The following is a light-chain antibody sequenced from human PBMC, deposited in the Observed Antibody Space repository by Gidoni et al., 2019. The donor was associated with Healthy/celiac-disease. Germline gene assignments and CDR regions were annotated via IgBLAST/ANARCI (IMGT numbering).Light chain of an antibody. CDR2: VAS. CDR1: QSVSSSY. CDR3: QQYDSSPFT. Sequence: EIVFTQSLGPLSLSPVERATLSRRASQSVSSSYLAWYQQKPGQAPRLLIYVASNRATGVPDRFSGSGSGTDFTLTISRLEPEDVAVYYCQQYDSSPFTFXPXTKVEIK. V-gene: IGKV3-20*01. J-gene: IGKJ3*01.